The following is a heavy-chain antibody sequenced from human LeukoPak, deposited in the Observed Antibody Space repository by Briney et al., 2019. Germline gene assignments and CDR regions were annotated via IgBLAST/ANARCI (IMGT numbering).Heavy chain of an antibody. CDR3: ATWHTENGYYYYYMDV. CDR2: INPSGGST. CDR1: GYTFTSYY. V-gene: IGHV1-46*01. J-gene: IGHJ6*03. Sequence: ASVKVSCKASGYTFTSYYMHWVRQVPGQGLEWMGIINPSGGSTSYAQKFQGRVTMTEDTSTDTAYMELSSLRSEGTAVYYCATWHTENGYYYYYMDVWGKGTTVTVSS. D-gene: IGHD2-2*02.